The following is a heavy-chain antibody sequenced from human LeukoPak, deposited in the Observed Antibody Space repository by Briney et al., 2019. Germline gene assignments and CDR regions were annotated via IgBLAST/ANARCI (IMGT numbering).Heavy chain of an antibody. J-gene: IGHJ5*02. CDR2: ISYSGNT. Sequence: SETLSLTCTVSGGSIRNYYWIWIRQPPGKGLVWIGHISYSGNTNYNPSRKSRVTISVDTSKNQFSLKVTSVTAADTAVYYCARGHDGVVGWFAPWGRGTLVTVSS. D-gene: IGHD2-15*01. CDR3: ARGHDGVVGWFAP. V-gene: IGHV4-59*01. CDR1: GGSIRNYY.